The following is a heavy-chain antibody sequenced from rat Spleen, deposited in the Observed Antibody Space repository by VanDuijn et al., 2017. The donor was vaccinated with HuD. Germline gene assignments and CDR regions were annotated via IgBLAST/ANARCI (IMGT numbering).Heavy chain of an antibody. Sequence: EVQLVESGGGLVQPGRSMKLSCAASGFTFSNYYMAWVRQAPTKGLEWVASIGYDVTNTYYRDSVKGRFTVSRDNAKTTLYLQMDSLRSEDTATYYCARGPFDYWGQGVMVTVSS. V-gene: IGHV5-25*01. CDR1: GFTFSNYY. J-gene: IGHJ2*01. CDR2: IGYDVTNT. CDR3: ARGPFDY.